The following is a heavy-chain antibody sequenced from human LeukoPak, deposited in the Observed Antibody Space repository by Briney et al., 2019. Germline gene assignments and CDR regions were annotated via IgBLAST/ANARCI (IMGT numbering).Heavy chain of an antibody. Sequence: GGSLRLSCVASGFTVNGNYMSWVRQAPGKGLEWVSVIYSGGTTHYADSVKGRFTISRDNSKNTLYLQMNSLRAEDTAVYYCARVGHYGSGSCFESWGQGTLVTVSS. J-gene: IGHJ4*02. CDR2: IYSGGTT. V-gene: IGHV3-53*01. CDR1: GFTVNGNY. D-gene: IGHD3-10*01. CDR3: ARVGHYGSGSCFES.